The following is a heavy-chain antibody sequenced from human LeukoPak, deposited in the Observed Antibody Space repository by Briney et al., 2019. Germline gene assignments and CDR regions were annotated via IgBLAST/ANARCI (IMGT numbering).Heavy chain of an antibody. J-gene: IGHJ4*02. CDR1: GGSISSSSYY. CDR2: IYYSGST. Sequence: SETLSLTCTVSGGSISSSSYYWGWIRQPPGEGLEWIGSIYYSGSTYYTPSLKGRVTISVDTSKNQFSLKLSSVTAADTAVYYCARYDSSGYYYGGCFDYWGQGTLVTVSS. D-gene: IGHD3-22*01. V-gene: IGHV4-39*01. CDR3: ARYDSSGYYYGGCFDY.